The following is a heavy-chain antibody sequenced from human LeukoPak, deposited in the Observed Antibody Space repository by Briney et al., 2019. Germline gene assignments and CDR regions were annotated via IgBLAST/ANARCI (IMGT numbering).Heavy chain of an antibody. CDR1: GDSVSSNSAA. J-gene: IGHJ3*02. CDR2: TYYRSKWYN. CDR3: ARGSGSGSYYKGAFDI. D-gene: IGHD3-10*01. Sequence: SQTLSLTCAISGDSVSSNSAAWNWIRQSPSRGLEWLGRTYYRSKWYNDYAVSVKSRITINPDTSKNQFSLKLSSVTAADTAVYYCARGSGSGSYYKGAFDIWGQGTMVTVSS. V-gene: IGHV6-1*01.